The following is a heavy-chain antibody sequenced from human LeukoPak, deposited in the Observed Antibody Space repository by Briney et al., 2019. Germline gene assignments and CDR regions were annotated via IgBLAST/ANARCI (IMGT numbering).Heavy chain of an antibody. CDR3: ARDRNWNGPRGDY. V-gene: IGHV1-2*02. D-gene: IGHD1-1*01. CDR1: GYTVTGYD. Sequence: ASVEVSCKAAGYTVTGYDVHWGGQAPGQGREGMGWINPNSGGTNYAQKFQGRVTMTRDTSISTVYMELRRLRSNDTAVYYCARDRNWNGPRGDYWGQGTLVTVSS. CDR2: INPNSGGT. J-gene: IGHJ4*02.